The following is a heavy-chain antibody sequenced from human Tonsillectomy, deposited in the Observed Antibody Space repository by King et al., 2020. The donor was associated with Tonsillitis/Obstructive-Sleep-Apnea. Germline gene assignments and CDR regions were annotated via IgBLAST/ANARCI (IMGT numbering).Heavy chain of an antibody. V-gene: IGHV3-53*01. CDR2: VHRGGIT. Sequence: VQLVESGGGLIQPGGALRVSCASPGITVSNNYMSWVRQGPGKGLEWVLGVHRGGITYYADSVKGRFTISGDNSKNTLYLQMNSLRAEDTAVYYCARDQGIATTGPYFDYWGQGTLVTVSS. D-gene: IGHD6-13*01. J-gene: IGHJ4*02. CDR1: GITVSNNY. CDR3: ARDQGIATTGPYFDY.